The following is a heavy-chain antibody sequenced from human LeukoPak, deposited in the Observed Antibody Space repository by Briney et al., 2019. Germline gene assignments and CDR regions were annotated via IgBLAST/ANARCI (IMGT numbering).Heavy chain of an antibody. CDR3: ARDFAYRYSYGENWCDP. V-gene: IGHV3-74*01. CDR2: INSDGSST. D-gene: IGHD5-18*01. J-gene: IGHJ5*02. CDR1: GFTFSSYW. Sequence: PGGSLRLSCAASGFTFSSYWMHWVRQAPGKGLVWVSRINSDGSSTSYADSVKGRFTISRDNAKNTLYLLMNSLRAEDTAVYYCARDFAYRYSYGENWCDPWGQGTLVTVSS.